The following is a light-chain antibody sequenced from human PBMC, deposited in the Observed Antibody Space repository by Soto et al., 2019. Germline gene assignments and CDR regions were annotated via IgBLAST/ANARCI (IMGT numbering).Light chain of an antibody. V-gene: IGKV1-39*01. CDR2: AAS. CDR1: QSITGY. CDR3: QQSYSIPYT. J-gene: IGKJ2*01. Sequence: DIQMTQSPSSLSASVGDRVTITCRASQSITGYLNWYQQKPGKAPKLLIYAASSLQSGVPSRFSVSGSGTDFTLTISSLQPEDFATYYCQQSYSIPYTFGQGTKLEIK.